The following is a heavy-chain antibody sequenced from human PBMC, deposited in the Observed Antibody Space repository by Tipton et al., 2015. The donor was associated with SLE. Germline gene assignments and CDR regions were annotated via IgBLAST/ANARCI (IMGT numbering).Heavy chain of an antibody. Sequence: LRLSCTVSGGSISNYYWNWIRQPPGKGLEWIGYIFYSGTTNYNPSLKSRVTISVDTSKNQFSLKLSSMTAADTAVYYCARERYCIGTSCDAPDYWGQGALVTVSS. CDR3: ARERYCIGTSCDAPDY. CDR1: GGSISNYY. CDR2: IFYSGTT. D-gene: IGHD2-2*01. J-gene: IGHJ4*02. V-gene: IGHV4-59*01.